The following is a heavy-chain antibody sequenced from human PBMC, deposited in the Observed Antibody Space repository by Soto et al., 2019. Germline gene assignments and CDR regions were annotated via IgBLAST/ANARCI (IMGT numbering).Heavy chain of an antibody. V-gene: IGHV4-59*12. D-gene: IGHD5-18*01. Sequence: ASETLSLTCAVYGGSFSGYYWSWIRQPPGKGLEWIGYIYYSGSTNYNPSLKSRVTISVDTSKNQFSLKLSSVTAADAAVYYCARDDTYYGMDVWGQGTTVTVSS. CDR2: IYYSGST. CDR3: ARDDTYYGMDV. J-gene: IGHJ6*02. CDR1: GGSFSGYY.